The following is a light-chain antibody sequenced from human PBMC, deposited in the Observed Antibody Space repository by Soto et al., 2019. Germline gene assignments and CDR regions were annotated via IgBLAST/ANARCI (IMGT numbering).Light chain of an antibody. CDR1: QRISTN. J-gene: IGKJ4*01. CDR2: SSS. V-gene: IGKV3-20*01. CDR3: QQYGSSLPLT. Sequence: DIEMTQSPPILSVSPGEGATLSCRASQRISTNLAWYQHIPGQAPRLLIVSSSRRPTDVPARFSGSGSGTDFTLTISRLEPEDFAVYYCQQYGSSLPLTLGGGTKVDI.